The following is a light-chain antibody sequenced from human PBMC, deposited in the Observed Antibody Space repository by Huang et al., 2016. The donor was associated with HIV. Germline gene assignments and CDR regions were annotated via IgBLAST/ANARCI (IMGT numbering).Light chain of an antibody. CDR1: QGISNS. CDR3: QQYDSTPIT. J-gene: IGKJ5*01. CDR2: ASY. V-gene: IGKV1-NL1*01. Sequence: DIQMTQSPSSLSASVGDRVTITCRASQGISNSLAWYQQKPGKAPKFLLYASYRLESRVPSRLSGSGSGTDYTLAIGGLQPEDFATYYCQQYDSTPITFGQGTRLEIK.